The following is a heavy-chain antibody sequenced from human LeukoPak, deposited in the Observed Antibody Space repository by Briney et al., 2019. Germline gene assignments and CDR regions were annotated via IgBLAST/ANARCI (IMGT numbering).Heavy chain of an antibody. Sequence: GGSLRLSCAASGFTFSSYGMHWVRQAPGKGLEWVAVISYDGSNKYYADSVKGRFTISRDNSKNTLYLQMNSLRAEDTAVYYCAKGDGSGSYGGFDYWGQGTLVTVSS. CDR1: GFTFSSYG. CDR3: AKGDGSGSYGGFDY. CDR2: ISYDGSNK. D-gene: IGHD1-26*01. J-gene: IGHJ4*02. V-gene: IGHV3-30*18.